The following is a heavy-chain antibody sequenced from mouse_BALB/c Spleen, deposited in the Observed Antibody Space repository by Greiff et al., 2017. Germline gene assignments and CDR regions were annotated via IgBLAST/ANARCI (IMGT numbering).Heavy chain of an antibody. Sequence: DVKLVESGGGLVKPGGSLKLSCAASGFTFSSYAMSWVRQTPEKRLEWVASISSGGSTYYPDSVKGRFTISRDNARNILYLQMSSLRSEDTAMYYCARGQDYDAMDYWGQGTSVTVSS. CDR2: ISSGGST. CDR3: ARGQDYDAMDY. CDR1: GFTFSSYA. J-gene: IGHJ4*01. V-gene: IGHV5-6-5*01.